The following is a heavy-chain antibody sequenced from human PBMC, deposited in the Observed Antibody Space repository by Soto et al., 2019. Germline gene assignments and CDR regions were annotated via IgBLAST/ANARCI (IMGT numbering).Heavy chain of an antibody. CDR3: ARDMCLYGSGSCYYFDY. D-gene: IGHD3-10*01. CDR2: IWYDGSNK. J-gene: IGHJ4*02. V-gene: IGHV3-33*01. CDR1: GFTFSSYG. Sequence: GGSLRLSCAASGFTFSSYGMHWVRQAPGKGLEWVAVIWYDGSNKYYADSVKGRFTISRDNSKNTLYLQMNSLRAEDTAVYYCARDMCLYGSGSCYYFDYWGQGTLVTVSS.